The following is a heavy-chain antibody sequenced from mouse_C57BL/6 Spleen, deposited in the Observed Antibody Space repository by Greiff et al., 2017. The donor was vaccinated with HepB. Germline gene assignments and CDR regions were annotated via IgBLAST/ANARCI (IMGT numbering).Heavy chain of an antibody. D-gene: IGHD1-1*01. CDR3: ARSDYYGSSYFYAMDY. CDR1: GYTFTSYW. J-gene: IGHJ4*01. V-gene: IGHV1-61*01. CDR2: IYPSDSET. Sequence: QVQLQQPGAELVRPGSSVKLSCKASGYTFTSYWMDWVKQRPGQGLEWIGNIYPSDSETHYNQKFKDKATLTVDKSSSTAYMQLSSLTSEDSAVYYCARSDYYGSSYFYAMDYWGQGTSVTVSS.